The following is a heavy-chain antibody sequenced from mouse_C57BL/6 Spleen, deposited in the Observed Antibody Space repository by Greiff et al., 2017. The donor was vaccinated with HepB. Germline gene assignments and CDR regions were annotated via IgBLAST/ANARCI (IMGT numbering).Heavy chain of an antibody. D-gene: IGHD1-1*01. Sequence: VQLQQSGAELAWPGASVKLSCKASGYTFTIYGISWVKQRTGQGLEWIGEIYTRSGNTYYNEKFKGTAALTADKSSRTAYMELRSLAYEDSSVYFSADYGRYFDYWGQGTTLTVSS. V-gene: IGHV1-81*01. CDR3: ADYGRYFDY. J-gene: IGHJ2*01. CDR1: GYTFTIYG. CDR2: IYTRSGNT.